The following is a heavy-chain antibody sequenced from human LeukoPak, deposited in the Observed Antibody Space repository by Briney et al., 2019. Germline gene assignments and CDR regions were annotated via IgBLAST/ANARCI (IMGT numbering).Heavy chain of an antibody. V-gene: IGHV3-23*01. CDR2: ISGSGGST. J-gene: IGHJ6*02. D-gene: IGHD3-22*01. CDR3: AKRNYYDSSGYYSWYYGMDV. Sequence: GGSLRLSCAESGGTVWSSFRSWIRQAPGKGLEWVSAISGSGGSTYYADSVKGRFTISRDNSKNTLYLQMNSLRAEDTAVYYCAKRNYYDSSGYYSWYYGMDVWGQGTTVTVSS. CDR1: GGTVWSSF.